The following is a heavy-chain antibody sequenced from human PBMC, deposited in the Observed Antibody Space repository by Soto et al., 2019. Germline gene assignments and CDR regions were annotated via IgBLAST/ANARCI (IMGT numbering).Heavy chain of an antibody. J-gene: IGHJ6*02. V-gene: IGHV3-64D*08. Sequence: SLRLSCSASGFTFSSYAMHWVRQAPGKGLEYVSALSSNGGSTHYADSVKGRFTISRDNSKNTLYLQMSSLRVEDTAVYYCAKDQAYSSSWYVAGMDVWGQGTTVTVSS. CDR2: LSSNGGST. CDR1: GFTFSSYA. D-gene: IGHD6-13*01. CDR3: AKDQAYSSSWYVAGMDV.